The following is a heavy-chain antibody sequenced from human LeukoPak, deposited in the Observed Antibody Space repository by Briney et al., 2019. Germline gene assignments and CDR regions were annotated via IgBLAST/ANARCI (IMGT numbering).Heavy chain of an antibody. J-gene: IGHJ5*02. V-gene: IGHV1-2*02. CDR1: GYTFTGYY. CDR3: ARGYCSGGSCYQFDP. D-gene: IGHD2-15*01. Sequence: ASVKVSCKASGYTFTGYYMHWVRQAPGQGLEWMGWINPNSGGTNYAQKLQGRVTMTTDTSTSTAYMELRSLRSDDTAVYYCARGYCSGGSCYQFDPWGQGTLVTVSS. CDR2: INPNSGGT.